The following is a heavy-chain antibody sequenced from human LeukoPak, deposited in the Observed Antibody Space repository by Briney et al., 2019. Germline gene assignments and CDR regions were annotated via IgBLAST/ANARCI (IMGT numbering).Heavy chain of an antibody. CDR1: GFIFSSYA. V-gene: IGHV3-23*01. D-gene: IGHD2-2*01. CDR2: ISGDTAST. Sequence: GGSLRLSCAASGFIFSSYAMSWVRQAPGKGLEWVSTISGDTASTYYADSVQGRFTISRDNSKNTLYLQMNSLRAEDTAVYYCAKDGIVVVPAATPFDYWGQGTLVTVSS. CDR3: AKDGIVVVPAATPFDY. J-gene: IGHJ4*02.